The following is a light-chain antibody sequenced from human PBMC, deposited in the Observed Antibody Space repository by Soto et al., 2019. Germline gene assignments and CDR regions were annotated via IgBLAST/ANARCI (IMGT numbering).Light chain of an antibody. Sequence: EIVVTQSPVTLSVSPGERATLSCRASQSVSSNLAWYQQKPGQAPRLLIYGASTRATGIPARFSGSGSGTEFALAISSLQSEDIAVYYCQQYNNWPPGYTFGQRTKLEIK. CDR2: GAS. V-gene: IGKV3-15*01. CDR1: QSVSSN. CDR3: QQYNNWPPGYT. J-gene: IGKJ2*01.